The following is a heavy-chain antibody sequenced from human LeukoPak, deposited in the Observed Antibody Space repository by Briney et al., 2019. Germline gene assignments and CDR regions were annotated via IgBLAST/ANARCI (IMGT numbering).Heavy chain of an antibody. J-gene: IGHJ4*02. CDR1: GFTFNTYW. CDR3: ARVAGGSQPYYFAY. D-gene: IGHD1-26*01. CDR2: LNSDGNNT. V-gene: IGHV3-74*01. Sequence: GGALRLSCAASGFTFNTYWMHWVRQAPGKGLVWVSRLNSDGNNTAYADSVKGRFTISRDNAKNTLHLQMNSLRAEDTAVYYCARVAGGSQPYYFAYWGQGTLVTVSS.